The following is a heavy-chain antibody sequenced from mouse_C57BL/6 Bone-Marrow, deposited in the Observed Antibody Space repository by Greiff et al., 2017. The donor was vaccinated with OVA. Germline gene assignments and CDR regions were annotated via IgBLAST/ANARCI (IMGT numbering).Heavy chain of an antibody. V-gene: IGHV1-64*01. Sequence: VQLQQPGAELVKPGASVKLSCKASGYTFTSYWMHWVKQRPGQGLEWIGMIHPNSGSTNYNEKFKSKATLTVDKSSSTAYMQLSSLTSEDSAVYYCARRSSYYYGSTYWYFDVWGTGTTVTVSS. D-gene: IGHD1-1*01. CDR2: IHPNSGST. CDR3: ARRSSYYYGSTYWYFDV. J-gene: IGHJ1*03. CDR1: GYTFTSYW.